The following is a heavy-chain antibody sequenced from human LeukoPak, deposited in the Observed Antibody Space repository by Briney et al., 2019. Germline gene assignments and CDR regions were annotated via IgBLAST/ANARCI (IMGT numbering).Heavy chain of an antibody. CDR3: AKQSYARSLGE. J-gene: IGHJ4*02. CDR2: TNCGGTST. V-gene: IGHV3-23*01. Sequence: TGGSLRLSCATSGFPFSDFSMTWVRQAPGKGLDWISTTNCGGTSTYYAEAVKGRFTISRDNSKNTLYLQMSSLRVEDTAVYYCAKQSYARSLGEGGPGTLVSVSS. CDR1: GFPFSDFS. D-gene: IGHD2-8*01.